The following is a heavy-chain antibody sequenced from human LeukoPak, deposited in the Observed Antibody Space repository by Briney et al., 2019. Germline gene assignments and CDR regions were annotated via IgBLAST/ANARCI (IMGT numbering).Heavy chain of an antibody. Sequence: SETLSLTCAVYGGSFSGYYWSWIRQPPGKGLEWIGEINHSGSTNYNPSLKSRVTISVDTSKNQFSLKLGSVTAADTAVYYCARGPSIVVVVAATHWFDPWGQGTLVTVSS. CDR3: ARGPSIVVVVAATHWFDP. D-gene: IGHD2-15*01. V-gene: IGHV4-34*01. J-gene: IGHJ5*02. CDR1: GGSFSGYY. CDR2: INHSGST.